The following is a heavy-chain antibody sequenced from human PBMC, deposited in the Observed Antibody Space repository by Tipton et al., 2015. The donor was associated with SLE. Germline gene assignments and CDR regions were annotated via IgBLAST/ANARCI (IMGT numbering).Heavy chain of an antibody. CDR3: ARNFWTGYYTGIDS. CDR1: GGSFSDYS. CDR2: ITHSGST. V-gene: IGHV4-34*01. Sequence: TLSLTCAVYGGSFSDYSWSWIRQPPGKGLEWIGEITHSGSTNYNPPLRSRVTISVDTSKNQLSLKLTSVTAADTAIYYCARNFWTGYYTGIDSWGQGTLLTVSS. D-gene: IGHD3/OR15-3a*01. J-gene: IGHJ4*02.